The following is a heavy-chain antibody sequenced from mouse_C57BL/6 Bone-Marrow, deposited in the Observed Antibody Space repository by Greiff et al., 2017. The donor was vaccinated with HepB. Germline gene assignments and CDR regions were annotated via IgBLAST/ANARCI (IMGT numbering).Heavy chain of an antibody. CDR2: ISYDGSN. CDR3: ARYDGYYVDY. CDR1: GYSITSGYY. Sequence: EVKLVESGPGLVKPSQSLSLTCSVTGYSITSGYYWNWIRQFPGNKLEWMGYISYDGSNNYNPSLKNRISITRDTSKNQFFLKLNSVTTEDTATYYCARYDGYYVDYWGQGTTLTVSS. D-gene: IGHD2-3*01. V-gene: IGHV3-6*01. J-gene: IGHJ2*01.